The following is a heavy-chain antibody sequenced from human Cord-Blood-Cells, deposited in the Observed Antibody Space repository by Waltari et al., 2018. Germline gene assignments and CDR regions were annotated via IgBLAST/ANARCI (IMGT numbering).Heavy chain of an antibody. CDR2: INPNSGGT. V-gene: IGHV1-2*06. Sequence: QVQLVQSGAEVKKPGASVKVSCKASGYTFTGYYMHWVRQAPGQGLEWRGRINPNSGGTNYAQKFQGRVTMTRDTSISTAYMELSRLRSDDTAVYYCAGCSSTSCYVAFDIWGQGTMVTVSS. CDR3: AGCSSTSCYVAFDI. CDR1: GYTFTGYY. D-gene: IGHD2-2*01. J-gene: IGHJ3*02.